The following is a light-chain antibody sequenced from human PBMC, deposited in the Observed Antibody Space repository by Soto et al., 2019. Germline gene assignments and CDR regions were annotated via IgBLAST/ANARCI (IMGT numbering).Light chain of an antibody. CDR1: QRISAY. Sequence: DILLTQSPSSLSASVGDRVTITCRASQRISAYLNWYQQKPGKVPKLLIYAASNLQSGVPSRFSGSTSGTDFTLTITSLQPEDFATYYCQQTYRTPFTFGPGTKVDVK. CDR3: QQTYRTPFT. J-gene: IGKJ3*01. V-gene: IGKV1-39*01. CDR2: AAS.